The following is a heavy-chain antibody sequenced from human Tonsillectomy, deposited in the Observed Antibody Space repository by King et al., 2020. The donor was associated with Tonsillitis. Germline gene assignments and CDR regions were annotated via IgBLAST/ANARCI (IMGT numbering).Heavy chain of an antibody. CDR1: GFTVSSNY. D-gene: IGHD3-9*01. CDR3: ASPYYDIFTGYSDAFDI. J-gene: IGHJ3*02. Sequence: VQLVESGGGLIQPGGSLRLSCAASGFTVSSNYMSWVRQAPGKGLEWVSVIYSGGSTYYADSVKGRFTISRDNSKNTLYLQMNSLRAEDPAVYYCASPYYDIFTGYSDAFDIWGQGTMVTVSS. V-gene: IGHV3-53*01. CDR2: IYSGGST.